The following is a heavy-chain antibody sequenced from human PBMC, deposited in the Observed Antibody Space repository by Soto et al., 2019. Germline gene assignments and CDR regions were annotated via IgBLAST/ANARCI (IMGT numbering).Heavy chain of an antibody. CDR2: ISGSGGST. Sequence: HPGGSLRLSCAASGFTFSSYAMSWVRQAPGKGLEWVSAISGSGGSTYYADSVKGRFTISRDNSKNTLYLQMNSLRAEDTAVYYCAKEKRSGPAAVYYYYYGMDVWGQGTTVTVSS. CDR1: GFTFSSYA. D-gene: IGHD2-2*01. V-gene: IGHV3-23*01. J-gene: IGHJ6*02. CDR3: AKEKRSGPAAVYYYYYGMDV.